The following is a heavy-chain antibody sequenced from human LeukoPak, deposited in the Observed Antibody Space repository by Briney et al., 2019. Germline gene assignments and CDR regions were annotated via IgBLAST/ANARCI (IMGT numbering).Heavy chain of an antibody. CDR3: ARDQYYYDSSGYYYLGY. D-gene: IGHD3-22*01. CDR1: GGSISSYY. CDR2: IYTSGST. Sequence: SETLSLTCTVSGGSISSYYWSWIRQPAGKGLEWIGRIYTSGSTNYNPSLKSRVTMSVDTSKNQFPLKLSSVTAADTAVYYCARDQYYYDSSGYYYLGYWGQGTLVTVSS. J-gene: IGHJ4*02. V-gene: IGHV4-4*07.